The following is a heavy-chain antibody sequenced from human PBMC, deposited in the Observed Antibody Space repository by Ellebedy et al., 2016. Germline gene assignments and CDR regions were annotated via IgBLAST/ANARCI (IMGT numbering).Heavy chain of an antibody. CDR1: GFTFSSYS. V-gene: IGHV3-48*01. D-gene: IGHD2-2*01. CDR3: ARDSCSSISCFPPYYYYGMDV. J-gene: IGHJ6*02. CDR2: ISSSSSTI. Sequence: GESLKISCAASGFTFSSYSMNWVRQAPGKGLEWVSYISSSSSTIYYADSVKGRFTISRDNAKNSLYLQMNSLRAEDTAVYYCARDSCSSISCFPPYYYYGMDVWGQGTTVTVSS.